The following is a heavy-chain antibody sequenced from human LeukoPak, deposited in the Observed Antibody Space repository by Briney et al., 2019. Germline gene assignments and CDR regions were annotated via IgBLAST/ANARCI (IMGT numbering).Heavy chain of an antibody. CDR3: TRQGVVVAATGNYYYYYGMDV. CDR1: GGSISSYY. J-gene: IGHJ6*02. CDR2: IYYSGST. Sequence: PSETLSLTCIVSGGSISSYYWSWMRQPPGKGREWIGYIYYSGSTNYNPSLKSRVTISVDTSKNQFSLKLSSVTAADTAVYYCTRQGVVVAATGNYYYYYGMDVWGQGTTVTVSS. V-gene: IGHV4-59*08. D-gene: IGHD2-15*01.